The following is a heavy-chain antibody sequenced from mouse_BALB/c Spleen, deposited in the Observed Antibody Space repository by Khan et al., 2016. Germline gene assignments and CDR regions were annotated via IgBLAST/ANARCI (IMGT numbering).Heavy chain of an antibody. Sequence: QVQLKQSGAELMKPGASVKISCKATGYTFSNYWIEWVKQRPGHGLEWIGDILPGSGYSNSNENFKGKATFTADASSNTAYMQLISLKSEDSAVFFCARATYSMDHWGQGTSVTVSS. J-gene: IGHJ4*01. CDR2: ILPGSGYS. V-gene: IGHV1-9*01. CDR3: ARATYSMDH. CDR1: GYTFSNYW.